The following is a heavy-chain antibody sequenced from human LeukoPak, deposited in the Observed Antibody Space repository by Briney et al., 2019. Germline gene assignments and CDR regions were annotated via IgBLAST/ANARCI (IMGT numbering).Heavy chain of an antibody. CDR2: IYSGGST. CDR1: GFTVSSNY. CDR3: AREGYSYGYDAFDI. V-gene: IGHV3-66*01. D-gene: IGHD5-18*01. Sequence: GGSLRLSCAASGFTVSSNYMSWVRQAPGKGMEWVSVIYSGGSTYYADSVKGRFTISRDNSKNTLYLQMNSLRAEDTAVYYCAREGYSYGYDAFDIWGQGTMVTVSS. J-gene: IGHJ3*02.